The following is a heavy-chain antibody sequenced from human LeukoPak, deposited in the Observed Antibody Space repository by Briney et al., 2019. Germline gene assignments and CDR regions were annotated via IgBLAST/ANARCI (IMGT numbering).Heavy chain of an antibody. CDR2: IYYSGST. CDR1: GGSISRSSYY. V-gene: IGHV4-39*01. D-gene: IGHD6-25*01. Sequence: SETLSLICTVSGGSISRSSYYWGWIRQPPGKGLEWIGSIYYSGSTYYNPSLKGRVTISVDTSKNQFSLKLSSVTAADTAVYYCARRSGAFDIWGQGTMVTVSS. J-gene: IGHJ3*02. CDR3: ARRSGAFDI.